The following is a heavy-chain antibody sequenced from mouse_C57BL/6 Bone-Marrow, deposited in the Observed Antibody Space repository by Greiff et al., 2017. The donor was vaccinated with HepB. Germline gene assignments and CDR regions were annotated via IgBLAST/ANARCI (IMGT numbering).Heavy chain of an antibody. V-gene: IGHV1-74*01. CDR2: IHPSDSDT. CDR3: AIHYGNYGFAY. D-gene: IGHD2-1*01. CDR1: GYTFTSYW. Sequence: QVQLKQPGAELVKPGASVKVSCKASGYTFTSYWMHWVKQRPGQGLEWIGRIHPSDSDTNYNQKFKGKATLTVDKSSSTAYMQLSSLTSEDSAVYYCAIHYGNYGFAYWGQGTLVTVSA. J-gene: IGHJ3*01.